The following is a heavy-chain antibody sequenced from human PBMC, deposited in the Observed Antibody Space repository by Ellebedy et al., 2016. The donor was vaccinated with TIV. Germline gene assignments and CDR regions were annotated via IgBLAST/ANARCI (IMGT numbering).Heavy chain of an antibody. CDR3: AKGEFCGGDCYSGSYFDY. CDR1: DFTVSRND. V-gene: IGHV3-53*01. D-gene: IGHD2-21*01. CDR2: IYTTGAT. Sequence: GESLKISXAASDFTVSRNDMIWVRQAPGKGLEWVSLIYTTGATYYADSVKGRFTISRDNSKNTLYLQMNSLRAEDTAVYYCAKGEFCGGDCYSGSYFDYWGQGTLVTVSS. J-gene: IGHJ4*02.